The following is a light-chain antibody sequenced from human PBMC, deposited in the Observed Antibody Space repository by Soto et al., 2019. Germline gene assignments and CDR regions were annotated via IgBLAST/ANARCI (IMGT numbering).Light chain of an antibody. CDR1: QGIIDS. J-gene: IGKJ1*01. CDR2: AAS. Sequence: DIQMTQSPSSLSASVGDTVTITCRASQGIIDSLAWFQHRPGKAPRLLIYAASTLHIGVPSRFRGSGAGTDFTLTISSLQPEDVATYYCQKYDTVPQTFGQGTKVEIK. CDR3: QKYDTVPQT. V-gene: IGKV1-27*01.